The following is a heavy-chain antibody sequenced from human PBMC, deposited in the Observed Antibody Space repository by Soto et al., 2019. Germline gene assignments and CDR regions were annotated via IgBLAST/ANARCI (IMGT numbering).Heavy chain of an antibody. V-gene: IGHV4-39*01. CDR3: ARPKTIGAAAGKGWFDP. D-gene: IGHD6-13*01. CDR1: SDSVSSSSYT. J-gene: IGHJ5*02. CDR2: IYSSGST. Sequence: SETLSLTCTVSSDSVSSSSYTWGWIRQPPGKGPEWIGSIYSSGSTYYSPSLKGRPIISVDPSKNQFSLKLTSVTAADTAMYYCARPKTIGAAAGKGWFDPWGQGTLVTVSS.